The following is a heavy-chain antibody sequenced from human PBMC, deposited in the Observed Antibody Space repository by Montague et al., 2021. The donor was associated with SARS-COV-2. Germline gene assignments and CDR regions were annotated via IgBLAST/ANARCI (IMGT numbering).Heavy chain of an antibody. Sequence: SLRLSCAASGFSFSSYHMNWVRQAPGEGLEWVSSISPSGDYIYSSDSLEGRFIISRDNAKNSLYLQMSSLRAEDTAIYYCARASWIVATVPDYWGQGTLVTVPS. V-gene: IGHV3-21*01. J-gene: IGHJ4*02. CDR3: ARASWIVATVPDY. CDR1: GFSFSSYH. D-gene: IGHD5-12*01. CDR2: ISPSGDYI.